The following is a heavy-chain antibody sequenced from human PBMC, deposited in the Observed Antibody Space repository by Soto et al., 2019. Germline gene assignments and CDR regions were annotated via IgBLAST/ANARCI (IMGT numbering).Heavy chain of an antibody. CDR1: GYTFTSYG. V-gene: IGHV1-18*01. D-gene: IGHD3-22*01. CDR3: ARWGSSGYPVGHDAFDI. J-gene: IGHJ3*02. CDR2: ISAYNGNT. Sequence: ASXKVSCKASGYTFTSYGISWVRQAPGQGLEWMGWISAYNGNTNYAQKFQGRVTITRDTSASTAYMELSSLRSEDTAVYYCARWGSSGYPVGHDAFDIWGQGTMVTVSS.